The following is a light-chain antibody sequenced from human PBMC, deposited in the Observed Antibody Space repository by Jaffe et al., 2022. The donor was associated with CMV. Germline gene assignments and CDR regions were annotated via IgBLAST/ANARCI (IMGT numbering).Light chain of an antibody. CDR3: QQYGNSRFT. CDR2: GTS. CDR1: QSVSSSY. Sequence: EIVLTQSPGTLSLSPGERATLSCRASQSVSSSYLAWYQQQPGQAPRLLMYGTSSRATGIPDRFSGSGSGTDFTLTISRLEPEDFAVYYCQQYGNSRFTFGGGTKVEIK. J-gene: IGKJ4*01. V-gene: IGKV3-20*01.